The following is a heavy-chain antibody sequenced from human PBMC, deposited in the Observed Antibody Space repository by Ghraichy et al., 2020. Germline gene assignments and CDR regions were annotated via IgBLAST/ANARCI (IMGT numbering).Heavy chain of an antibody. CDR2: ISWDGTGR. D-gene: IGHD6-19*01. CDR3: AKDFGGNGWNLHDY. J-gene: IGHJ4*02. V-gene: IGHV3-43*01. CDR1: GFKFDDYS. Sequence: GGSLRLSCAASGFKFDDYSMHWVRQVPGKSLEWVSLISWDGTGRYYADSVKGRFTISRDDSKNSLYLQMNSLKTEDTALYYCAKDFGGNGWNLHDYWGQGTLVTVTS.